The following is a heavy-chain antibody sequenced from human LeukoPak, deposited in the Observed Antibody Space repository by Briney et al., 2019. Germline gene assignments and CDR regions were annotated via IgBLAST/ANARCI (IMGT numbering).Heavy chain of an antibody. CDR3: ARWAKFRRGGWSTRGNLNWFDP. CDR2: INPSGGST. V-gene: IGHV1-46*01. Sequence: GASVKVSCKASGYTFTSYYMHWVRQAPGQGLEWMGIINPSGGSTSYAQKFQGRVTMTRDTSTSTVYMELSSLRSEDTAVYYCARWAKFRRGGWSTRGNLNWFDPWGQGTLVTVSS. J-gene: IGHJ5*02. CDR1: GYTFTSYY. D-gene: IGHD6-19*01.